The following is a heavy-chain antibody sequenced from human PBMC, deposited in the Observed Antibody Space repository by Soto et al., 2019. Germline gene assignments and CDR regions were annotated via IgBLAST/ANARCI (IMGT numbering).Heavy chain of an antibody. D-gene: IGHD4-17*01. CDR2: IKSKTDGGTT. CDR3: TTDLYYGDYDDY. CDR1: GFTFSNAW. V-gene: IGHV3-15*01. J-gene: IGHJ4*02. Sequence: GGSLRLSCAASGFTFSNAWMSWVRQAPGKGLEWVGRIKSKTDGGTTDYAAPVKGRFTISRDDSKNTLYLQMNSLKTEDTAVYYCTTDLYYGDYDDYWGQGPLVTVSS.